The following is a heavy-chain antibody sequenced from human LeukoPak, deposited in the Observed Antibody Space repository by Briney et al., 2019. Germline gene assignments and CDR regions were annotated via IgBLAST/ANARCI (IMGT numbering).Heavy chain of an antibody. D-gene: IGHD4-11*01. Sequence: GGSLRLSCAASGFTFSGYWMHWVRQAPGKGLVWVSRINSDGSSTSYADSVKGRFTISRDNAKNTLYLQMNSLRAEDTAVYYCARDSADSNGLYWGQGTLVTVSS. CDR1: GFTFSGYW. CDR2: INSDGSST. J-gene: IGHJ4*02. V-gene: IGHV3-74*01. CDR3: ARDSADSNGLY.